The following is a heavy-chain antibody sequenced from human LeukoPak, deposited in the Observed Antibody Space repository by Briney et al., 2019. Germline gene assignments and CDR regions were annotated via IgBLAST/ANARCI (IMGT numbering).Heavy chain of an antibody. CDR3: ARSYYGSGSYYGNGIDV. CDR1: GFTVSSNY. J-gene: IGHJ6*02. D-gene: IGHD3-10*01. Sequence: GGSLRLSCAASGFTVSSNYMSWVRQAPGKGLEWVSVIYSGGSTYYADSVKGRFTISRDNSQNTLYLQMNSLRDEDTAVYYCARSYYGSGSYYGNGIDVWGQGTTVTVSS. V-gene: IGHV3-66*01. CDR2: IYSGGST.